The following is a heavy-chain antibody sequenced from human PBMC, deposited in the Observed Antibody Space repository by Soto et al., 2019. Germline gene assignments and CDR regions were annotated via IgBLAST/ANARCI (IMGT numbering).Heavy chain of an antibody. V-gene: IGHV3-48*02. CDR1: GFTFTKYS. J-gene: IGHJ4*02. CDR2: ISYSGETK. CDR3: VRGVVVVVGSTAENFDH. Sequence: PGGSLRLSCVTSGFTFTKYSMNWVRQAPGKGLEWVSYISYSGETKYYADSLKGRYAISRGDAKNSVYLQMNSLRDDDTAFYYCVRGVVVVVGSTAENFDHWGQGTLVTVSS. D-gene: IGHD2-15*01.